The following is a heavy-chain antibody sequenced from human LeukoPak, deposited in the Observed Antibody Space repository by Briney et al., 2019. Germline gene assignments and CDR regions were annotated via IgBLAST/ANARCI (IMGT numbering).Heavy chain of an antibody. J-gene: IGHJ4*02. D-gene: IGHD3-10*01. CDR2: IRSDGTNE. CDR3: AKDPGSDDEEKYFDS. Sequence: PGGSLRVSCAASGFIFNDYAMHWVRQAPGKGLEWVAFIRSDGTNEYYADSVKGRFSISRDNSRNTLYLQMNSLRPEDTAVYYCAKDPGSDDEEKYFDSWGQGTVGIVSS. V-gene: IGHV3-30*02. CDR1: GFIFNDYA.